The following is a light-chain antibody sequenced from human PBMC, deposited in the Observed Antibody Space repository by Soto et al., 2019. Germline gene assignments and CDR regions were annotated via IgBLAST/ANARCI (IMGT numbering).Light chain of an antibody. Sequence: QSVLTQPPSASGTPGQRVTISCSGSSPNIGNNIVNWYQQLPGTAPKLLIYSDNQRPSGVPDRFSGSKSGTSASLAISGLQSEDEADYYCAAWDDSLAGVVFGGGTKLTVL. J-gene: IGLJ2*01. V-gene: IGLV1-44*01. CDR2: SDN. CDR3: AAWDDSLAGVV. CDR1: SPNIGNNI.